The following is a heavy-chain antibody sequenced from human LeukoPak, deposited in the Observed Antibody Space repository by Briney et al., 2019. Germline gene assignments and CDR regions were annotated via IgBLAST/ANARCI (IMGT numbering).Heavy chain of an antibody. D-gene: IGHD2-15*01. V-gene: IGHV1-24*01. CDR3: ATAHLRYCSGGSCYSENSWFDP. CDR2: FDPEDGET. CDR1: GYTLTELS. Sequence: GASVKVSCKVSGYTLTELSMHWVRQAPGKGLEWMGGFDPEDGETIYAQKFQGRVTMTEDTSTDTAYMELSSLRSEDTAVYYCATAHLRYCSGGSCYSENSWFDPWGQGTLVTVSS. J-gene: IGHJ5*02.